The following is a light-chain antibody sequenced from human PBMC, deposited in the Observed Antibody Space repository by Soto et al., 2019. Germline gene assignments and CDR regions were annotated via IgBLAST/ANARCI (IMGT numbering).Light chain of an antibody. V-gene: IGKV3-20*01. CDR1: QSVTSGY. J-gene: IGKJ1*01. Sequence: EIVLTQSPGTLSLPPGERATLSCRASQSVTSGYLAWYRQKPGQAPGLLIYSTSRRASGIPDRFSGSGSRTEFTLTISRLEPEDFEVYFCQQYGPTLQKFGNGAEVDI. CDR2: STS. CDR3: QQYGPTLQK.